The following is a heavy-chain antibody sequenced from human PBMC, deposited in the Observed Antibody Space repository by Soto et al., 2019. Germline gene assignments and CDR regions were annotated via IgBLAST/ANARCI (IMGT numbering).Heavy chain of an antibody. Sequence: GESPKISSKGSGYSFISYWISWVRQMPGKGLEWMGRIDPSDSYTNYNPPFQGHVTISVDKSISTAYLQWSSLKASDTAMYYCARLYGGNSGMDVWGQGTTVTVSS. CDR2: IDPSDSYT. CDR3: ARLYGGNSGMDV. D-gene: IGHD4-17*01. V-gene: IGHV5-10-1*01. J-gene: IGHJ6*02. CDR1: GYSFISYW.